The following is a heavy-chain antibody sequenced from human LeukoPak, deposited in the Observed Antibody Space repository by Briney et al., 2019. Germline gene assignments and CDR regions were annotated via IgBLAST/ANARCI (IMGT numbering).Heavy chain of an antibody. Sequence: SVKVSCKASGYSFTTFAMNWVRQAPGQGLEWMGGIIPIFGTANYAQKFQGRVTITADESTSTAYMELRSLRSDDTAVYYCARGYYYDSSPPFDYWGQGTLVTVSS. V-gene: IGHV1-69*13. CDR2: IIPIFGTA. CDR3: ARGYYYDSSPPFDY. CDR1: GYSFTTFA. J-gene: IGHJ4*02. D-gene: IGHD3-22*01.